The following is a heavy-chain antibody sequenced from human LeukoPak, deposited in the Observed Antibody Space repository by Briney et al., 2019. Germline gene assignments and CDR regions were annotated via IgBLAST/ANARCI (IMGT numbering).Heavy chain of an antibody. J-gene: IGHJ4*02. V-gene: IGHV4-39*01. D-gene: IGHD6-6*01. CDR1: GGSISTNNYY. Sequence: PSETLSLTCTVSGGSISTNNYYWGWIRQPPGKGLEWIGGLSYTGSSYCNPSLKSPVTISGDTSKNQFSLKVRSVTAADTAVCYCARPFGTSSGFDYWGQGILVTVSS. CDR2: LSYTGSS. CDR3: ARPFGTSSGFDY.